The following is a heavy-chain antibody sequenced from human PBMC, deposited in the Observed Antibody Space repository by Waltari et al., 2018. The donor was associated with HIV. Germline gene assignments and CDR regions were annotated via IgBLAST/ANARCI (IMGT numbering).Heavy chain of an antibody. CDR3: TRGKGNWGSSYYYGMDV. J-gene: IGHJ6*02. Sequence: EVQLVESGGGLVKPGRSLRLSCTASGFTFGDYAMSWFRQAPGKGLELVGCIRRKAYGGTTEYAASVKGRFTISRDDSKSTAYLQMNSLKTEDTAVYYCTRGKGNWGSSYYYGMDVWGQGTTVTVSS. D-gene: IGHD7-27*01. CDR2: IRRKAYGGTT. CDR1: GFTFGDYA. V-gene: IGHV3-49*05.